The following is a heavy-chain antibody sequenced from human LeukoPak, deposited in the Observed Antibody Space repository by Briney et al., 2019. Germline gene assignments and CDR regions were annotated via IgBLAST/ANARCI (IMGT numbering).Heavy chain of an antibody. V-gene: IGHV4-38-2*02. J-gene: IGHJ5*02. CDR1: GYSISSGYY. Sequence: SETLSLTCTVSGYSISSGYYWGWIRQPPGKGLEWIGSIYYSGSTYYNPSLKSRVTISVDTSKNQFSLKLSSVTAADTAVYYCARLEIAAAGNRWFDPWGQGTLVPVSS. CDR3: ARLEIAAAGNRWFDP. D-gene: IGHD6-13*01. CDR2: IYYSGST.